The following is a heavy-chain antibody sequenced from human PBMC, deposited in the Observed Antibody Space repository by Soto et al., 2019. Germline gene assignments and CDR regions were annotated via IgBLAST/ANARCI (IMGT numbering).Heavy chain of an antibody. J-gene: IGHJ6*02. CDR3: ASGRVFKAVDYYGMDV. Sequence: PSETLSLTCTVSGGSISSSSYYWGWIRQPPGKGLEWIGSIYYSGSTYYNPSLKSRVTISVDTSKNQFSLKLSSVTAADTAVYYCASGRVFKAVDYYGMDVWGQGTTVTVSS. D-gene: IGHD2-15*01. CDR1: GGSISSSSYY. V-gene: IGHV4-39*01. CDR2: IYYSGST.